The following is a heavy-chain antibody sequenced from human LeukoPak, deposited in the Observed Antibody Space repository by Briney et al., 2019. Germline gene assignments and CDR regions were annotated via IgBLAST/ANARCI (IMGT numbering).Heavy chain of an antibody. Sequence: GGSLRLSCAASGFTFSSYGMHWVRQATGKGLEWVSGSGTAGDTYYAGSVKGRFTISRENAKNSLYLQMNSLKTEDTAVYYCTTSPAAFGYWGQGTLVTVSS. D-gene: IGHD1-14*01. CDR3: TTSPAAFGY. J-gene: IGHJ4*02. CDR1: GFTFSSYG. CDR2: SGTAGDT. V-gene: IGHV3-13*01.